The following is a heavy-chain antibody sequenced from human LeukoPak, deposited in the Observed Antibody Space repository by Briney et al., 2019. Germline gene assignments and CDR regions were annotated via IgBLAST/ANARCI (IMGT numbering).Heavy chain of an antibody. CDR1: GFTFSSYA. D-gene: IGHD3-3*01. J-gene: IGHJ3*02. Sequence: GGSLRLSCAASGFTFSSYAMSWVRQAPGKGLEWVSAISGSGATTYYADSVKGRFTISRDNSKNTLYLQMNSLRAEDTAIYYCAKDLESQGSLDAFDIWGQGTMVTVSS. CDR3: AKDLESQGSLDAFDI. CDR2: ISGSGATT. V-gene: IGHV3-23*01.